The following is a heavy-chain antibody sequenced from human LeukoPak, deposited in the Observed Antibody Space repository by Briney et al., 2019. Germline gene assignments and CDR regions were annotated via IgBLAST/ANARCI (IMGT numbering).Heavy chain of an antibody. D-gene: IGHD3-10*01. CDR3: ARDKDYYGSGSYDY. CDR1: GFTFSGFW. CDR2: INSDGSEG. V-gene: IGHV3-7*03. J-gene: IGHJ4*02. Sequence: GGSLRLSCAVSGFTFSGFWMSWSRQAPGKGLEWVASINSDGSEGYYADVVKGRFTISRDNAKNSLYLQINSLRAEDTAVYYCARDKDYYGSGSYDYWGQGTLVTVSS.